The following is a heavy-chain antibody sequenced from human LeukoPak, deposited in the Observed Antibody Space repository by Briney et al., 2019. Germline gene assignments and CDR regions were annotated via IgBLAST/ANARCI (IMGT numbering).Heavy chain of an antibody. D-gene: IGHD1-26*01. Sequence: ASVKVSCKASGYTFTAYYMHWVRQAPGQGLEYMGWVNSNSGGTNYAQKFQGRVTMTRDTSISTAYMELSRLRSDDTAVYYCARDGGWELLGAVISNWFDPWGQGTLVTVSS. CDR2: VNSNSGGT. J-gene: IGHJ5*02. CDR1: GYTFTAYY. V-gene: IGHV1-2*02. CDR3: ARDGGWELLGAVISNWFDP.